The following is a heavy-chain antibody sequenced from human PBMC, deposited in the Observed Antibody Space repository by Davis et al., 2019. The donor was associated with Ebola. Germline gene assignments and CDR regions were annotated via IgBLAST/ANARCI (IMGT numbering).Heavy chain of an antibody. V-gene: IGHV3-30*04. Sequence: GGSLRLSCAASGFTFSSYAMHWVRQAPGKGLEWVALISYDGSNKYYADSVKGRFTISRDNSKNTLYLQMNSLRAEDTAVYYCARDLYYYDSSGRHWGQGTLVTVSS. D-gene: IGHD3-22*01. J-gene: IGHJ4*02. CDR2: ISYDGSNK. CDR1: GFTFSSYA. CDR3: ARDLYYYDSSGRH.